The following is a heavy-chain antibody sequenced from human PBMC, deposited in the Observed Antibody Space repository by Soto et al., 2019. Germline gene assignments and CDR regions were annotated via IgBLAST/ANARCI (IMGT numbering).Heavy chain of an antibody. D-gene: IGHD3-22*01. J-gene: IGHJ4*02. CDR3: ARMGDYYDSRGLYY. Sequence: QVQLQESGPGLVKPSETLSLTCTVSGGSISSYYWSWIRQPPGKGLEWIGYIYYSGSTNYNPSLKSRVTISVHKSKNQFSLKLSSVTAADTAVYYCARMGDYYDSRGLYYWGQGTLVTVSS. CDR1: GGSISSYY. CDR2: IYYSGST. V-gene: IGHV4-59*01.